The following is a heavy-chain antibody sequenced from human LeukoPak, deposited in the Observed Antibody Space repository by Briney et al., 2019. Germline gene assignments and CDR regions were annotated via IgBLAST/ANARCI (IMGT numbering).Heavy chain of an antibody. CDR3: ARGGSYLSPLGYFDY. J-gene: IGHJ4*02. Sequence: GGSLRLSGAASGFTFSSYAMHWVRQAPGKGLEWVAVISYDGSNKYYADSVKGRFTISRDNSKNTLYLQMNSLRAEDTAVYYCARGGSYLSPLGYFDYWGQGTLVTVSS. V-gene: IGHV3-30-3*01. D-gene: IGHD1-26*01. CDR1: GFTFSSYA. CDR2: ISYDGSNK.